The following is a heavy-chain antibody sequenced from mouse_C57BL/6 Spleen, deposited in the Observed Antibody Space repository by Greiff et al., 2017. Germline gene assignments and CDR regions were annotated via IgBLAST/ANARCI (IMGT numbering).Heavy chain of an antibody. V-gene: IGHV6-3*01. CDR1: GFTFSNYW. Sequence: EVKLVESGGGLVQPGGSMKLSCVASGFTFSNYWMNWVRQSPEKGLEWVAQIRLKSDNYATHYAESVKGRFTISRDDSKSSVYLQMNNLRAEDTGIYYCTGGVGRRGFAYWGQGTLVTVSA. D-gene: IGHD4-1*01. J-gene: IGHJ3*01. CDR2: IRLKSDNYAT. CDR3: TGGVGRRGFAY.